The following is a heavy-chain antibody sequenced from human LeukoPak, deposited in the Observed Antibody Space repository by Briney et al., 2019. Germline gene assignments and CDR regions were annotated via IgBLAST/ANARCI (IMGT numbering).Heavy chain of an antibody. CDR3: TTILWFGELLRFYYYGMDV. J-gene: IGHJ6*02. V-gene: IGHV3-72*01. CDR1: GFTFSDHY. Sequence: GGSLRLSCAASGFTFSDHYMDWVRQAPGKGLEWVGRTRNKANSYTTEYAASVKGRFTISRDDSKNSLYLQMNSLKTEDTAVYYCTTILWFGELLRFYYYGMDVWGQGTTVTVSS. CDR2: TRNKANSYTT. D-gene: IGHD3-10*01.